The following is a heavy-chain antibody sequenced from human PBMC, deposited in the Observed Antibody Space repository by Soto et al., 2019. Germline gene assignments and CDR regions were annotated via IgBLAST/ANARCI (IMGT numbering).Heavy chain of an antibody. V-gene: IGHV3-7*05. CDR3: ARPITYYYDSSGYFDY. J-gene: IGHJ4*02. CDR2: IKQDGSEK. Sequence: EVQLVESGGGLVQPGGSLRLSCAASGFTFSSYWMSWVRQAPGKGLEWVANIKQDGSEKYYVDSVKGRFTISRDNAKNSLYLQMNSLRAEDTAVYYCARPITYYYDSSGYFDYWGQGTLVTVSS. CDR1: GFTFSSYW. D-gene: IGHD3-22*01.